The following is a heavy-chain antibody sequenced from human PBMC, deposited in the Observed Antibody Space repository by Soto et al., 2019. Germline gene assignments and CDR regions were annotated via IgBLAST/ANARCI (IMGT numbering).Heavy chain of an antibody. V-gene: IGHV1-69*05. CDR2: IIPIFGTA. D-gene: IGHD3-3*01. J-gene: IGHJ3*02. CDR3: ARGTSRILDAFDI. Sequence: SVKVSCKASGGTFSSYAISWVRQAPGQGLEWMGGIIPIFGTANYAQKFQGRVTMTTDTSTSTAYMELRSLRSEDTAVYYCARGTSRILDAFDIWGQGPMVSVS. CDR1: GGTFSSYA.